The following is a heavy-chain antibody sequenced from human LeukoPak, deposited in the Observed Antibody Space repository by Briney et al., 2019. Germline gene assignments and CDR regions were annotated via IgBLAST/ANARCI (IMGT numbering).Heavy chain of an antibody. CDR3: ASRGWGFWDPIRDHDTFDI. Sequence: GEPLNISCKGPGYSFTNYWIAWVRQIPGQGLECMAIFYPGDTDARYTASFQGQFTISGDNANSTTYLRWSSLRASDTAMYYCASRGWGFWDPIRDHDTFDIWGQGTMVAVSS. J-gene: IGHJ3*02. CDR2: FYPGDTDA. V-gene: IGHV5-51*01. D-gene: IGHD1-14*01. CDR1: GYSFTNYW.